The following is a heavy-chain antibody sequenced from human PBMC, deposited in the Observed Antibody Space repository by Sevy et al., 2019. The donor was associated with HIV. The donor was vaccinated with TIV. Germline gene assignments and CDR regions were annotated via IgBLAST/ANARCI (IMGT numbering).Heavy chain of an antibody. D-gene: IGHD6-13*01. Sequence: GGSLRLSCAASGFTFSSYGMNWVRQAPGKGLEWVAVISYDGSNKYYADSVKDRFTISRDNSKNTLYLQMNSLRAEDTAVYYCAKDRSTGIAAAGTPFDYWGQGTLVTVSS. CDR1: GFTFSSYG. V-gene: IGHV3-30*18. CDR3: AKDRSTGIAAAGTPFDY. CDR2: ISYDGSNK. J-gene: IGHJ4*02.